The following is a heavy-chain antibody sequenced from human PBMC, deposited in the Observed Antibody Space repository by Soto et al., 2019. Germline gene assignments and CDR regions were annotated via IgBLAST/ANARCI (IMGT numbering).Heavy chain of an antibody. V-gene: IGHV3-74*01. CDR1: GFTFSSYW. CDR2: INSDGSST. J-gene: IGHJ4*02. Sequence: GGSLRLSCAASGFTFSSYWMHWVRQAPGKGLVWVSRINSDGSSTSYADSVKGRFTISRDNAKNTLYLQMNSLRAEDTAVYYCARDPMSFGGVIGFDYWGQGTLVTVSS. D-gene: IGHD3-16*01. CDR3: ARDPMSFGGVIGFDY.